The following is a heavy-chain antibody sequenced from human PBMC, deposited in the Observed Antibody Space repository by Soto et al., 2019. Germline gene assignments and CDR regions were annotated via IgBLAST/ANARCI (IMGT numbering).Heavy chain of an antibody. CDR1: GYTFTSYG. Sequence: GASVKVSCKASGYTFTSYGISWVRQAPGQGLEWMGWISAYNGNTNYAQKLQGRVTMTTDTSTSTAYMELRSLRSDDTAVYYCARFYRRPGNSSGWYWFDPWGQGTLVTVSS. V-gene: IGHV1-18*01. D-gene: IGHD6-19*01. CDR3: ARFYRRPGNSSGWYWFDP. J-gene: IGHJ5*02. CDR2: ISAYNGNT.